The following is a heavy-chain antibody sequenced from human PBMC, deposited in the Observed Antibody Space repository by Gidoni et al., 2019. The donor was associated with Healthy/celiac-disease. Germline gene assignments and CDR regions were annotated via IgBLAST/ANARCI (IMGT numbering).Heavy chain of an antibody. CDR1: GGSISSYY. V-gene: IGHV4-59*08. J-gene: IGHJ5*02. CDR2: IYYSGST. Sequence: QVQLQESGPGLVKPSETLSLTCTVSGGSISSYYWRWIRQPPGKGLEWIGYIYYSGSTNYNPSLKSRVTISVDTSKNQFSLKLSSVTAADTAVYYCARRGDRYCSGGSCYRGWFDPWGQGTLVTVSS. CDR3: ARRGDRYCSGGSCYRGWFDP. D-gene: IGHD2-15*01.